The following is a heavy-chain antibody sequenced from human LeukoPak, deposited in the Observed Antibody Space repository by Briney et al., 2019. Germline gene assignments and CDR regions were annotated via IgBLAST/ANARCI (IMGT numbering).Heavy chain of an antibody. D-gene: IGHD4/OR15-4a*01. CDR2: IWYDGSYK. J-gene: IGHJ4*02. CDR3: ARDSVLTTLRPYYFDH. V-gene: IGHV3-33*01. CDR1: GFTFSDYG. Sequence: YPGGSLRLSCAASGFTFSDYGMHWVRQVPGKGLEWVAVIWYDGSYKYYLDSVKGRFTISRDNSKNTLDLQMNSLRAEDTATYYCARDSVLTTLRPYYFDHWGQGTLVTVSS.